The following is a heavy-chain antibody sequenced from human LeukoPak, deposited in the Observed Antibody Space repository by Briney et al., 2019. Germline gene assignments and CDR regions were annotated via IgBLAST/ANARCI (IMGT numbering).Heavy chain of an antibody. CDR2: ISAYNGNT. V-gene: IGHV1-18*01. J-gene: IGHJ6*03. CDR3: ARRFGVVTYIPYYYYYMDV. CDR1: GYTFTSYG. Sequence: ASVKVSCKASGYTFTSYGISWVRQAPGQGLEWMGWISAYNGNTNYAQKLQGGVTMTTDTSTSTAYMELRSLRSDDTAVYYCARRFGVVTYIPYYYYYMDVWGKGTTVTVSS. D-gene: IGHD3-3*01.